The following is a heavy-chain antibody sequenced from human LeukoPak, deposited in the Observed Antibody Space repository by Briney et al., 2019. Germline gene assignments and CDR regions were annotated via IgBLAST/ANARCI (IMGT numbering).Heavy chain of an antibody. CDR3: ARGGYSGTYYFDH. D-gene: IGHD1-26*01. J-gene: IGHJ4*02. CDR1: GFTFSTYG. V-gene: IGHV3-33*01. CDR2: VWYDGSNI. Sequence: GRSLTLSCAASGFTFSTYGMHWVRKAPDQGMELVAVVWYDGSNIHYVDSVKGRFTISRDNSKSTLYLQMNSLTAEDTAVYYCARGGYSGTYYFDHWGQGTLVTLSS.